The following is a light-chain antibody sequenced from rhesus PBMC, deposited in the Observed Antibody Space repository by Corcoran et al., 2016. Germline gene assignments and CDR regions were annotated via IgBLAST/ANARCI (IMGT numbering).Light chain of an antibody. CDR2: GAS. J-gene: IGKJ1*01. V-gene: IGKV3-10*01. CDR1: QRVSSY. CDR3: YQHSSGLT. Sequence: QVILTQSPATLSLSPGERATLSCRASQRVSSYLAWYQQKPGQAPRLLTYGASSRATGLPARCSGTGSGTDFPLPISSLEPEDVGVYHCYQHSSGLTFGQGTKVEIK.